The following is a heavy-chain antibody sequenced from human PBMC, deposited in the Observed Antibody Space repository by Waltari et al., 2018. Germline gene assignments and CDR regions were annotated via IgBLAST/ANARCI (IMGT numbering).Heavy chain of an antibody. D-gene: IGHD3-10*01. V-gene: IGHV4-59*08. J-gene: IGHJ5*02. Sequence: QVQLQESGPGLVKPSEPLSLTCAVSGGSISNYFWFWIRQSPGKGLEWIGFVSGDSGTTSFNPSFKGRGTISRDTSKSQFSLKLNSVTAADTAVYYCARHGSRGSDYGWDNRFDVWGPGVLVIASS. CDR1: GGSISNYF. CDR2: VSGDSGTT. CDR3: ARHGSRGSDYGWDNRFDV.